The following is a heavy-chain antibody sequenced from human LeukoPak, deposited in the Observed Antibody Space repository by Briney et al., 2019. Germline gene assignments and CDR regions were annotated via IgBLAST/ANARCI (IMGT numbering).Heavy chain of an antibody. Sequence: ASVTVSCKASGYTFTGYYMHWVRQAPGQGLEWMGIINPSGGSTSYAQKFQGRVTMTRDTSTSTVYMELSSLRSEDTAVYYCATASEPLRYCSSTSCYPRTYYGMDVWGQGTTVTVSS. CDR3: ATASEPLRYCSSTSCYPRTYYGMDV. V-gene: IGHV1-46*01. D-gene: IGHD2-2*01. J-gene: IGHJ6*02. CDR1: GYTFTGYY. CDR2: INPSGGST.